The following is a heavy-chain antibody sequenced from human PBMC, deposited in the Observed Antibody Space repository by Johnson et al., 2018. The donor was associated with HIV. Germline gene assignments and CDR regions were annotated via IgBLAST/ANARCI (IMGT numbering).Heavy chain of an antibody. CDR3: ARGGAGIAAAEDAFDI. D-gene: IGHD6-13*01. Sequence: QELLVESGGGVVQPGGSLRLSCAASGFTFSSYGMHWVRQAPGKGLEWVAFIRYDGSNTYYVDSVKGRCTISRDSSKNTLYLQMNSLRADDTALYYWARGGAGIAAAEDAFDIWGQGTMVTVSS. CDR1: GFTFSSYG. J-gene: IGHJ3*02. CDR2: IRYDGSNT. V-gene: IGHV3-30*02.